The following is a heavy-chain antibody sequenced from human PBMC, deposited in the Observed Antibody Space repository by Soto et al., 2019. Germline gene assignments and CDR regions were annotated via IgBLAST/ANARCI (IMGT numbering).Heavy chain of an antibody. J-gene: IGHJ4*02. D-gene: IGHD1-26*01. CDR1: NFSISSGYY. CDR3: ARAQGGLYSLVYNY. CDR2: IYRSGTT. V-gene: IGHV4-38-2*01. Sequence: SETLSLTCVVSNFSISSGYYWGWIRQCPGKGLESIPIIYRSGTTVYNPALKSRVTISVDPCKIRSPLMLTEVCAAHTGVYYCARAQGGLYSLVYNYWGRGYLVNVSS.